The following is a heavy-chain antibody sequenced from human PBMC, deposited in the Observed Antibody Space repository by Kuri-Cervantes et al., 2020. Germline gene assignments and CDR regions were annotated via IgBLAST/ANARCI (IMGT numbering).Heavy chain of an antibody. CDR2: IKQDGSEK. CDR3: ARDGDSSGWDFDY. J-gene: IGHJ4*02. V-gene: IGHV3-7*01. CDR1: GFTFSNYW. D-gene: IGHD6-19*01. Sequence: ETLSLTCAASGFTFSNYWMSWVRQAPGKGLEWVANIKQDGSEKYYVDSVKGRFTISRGNAKNSLYLQMNSLRAEDSAVYYCARDGDSSGWDFDYWGQGTLVTVSS.